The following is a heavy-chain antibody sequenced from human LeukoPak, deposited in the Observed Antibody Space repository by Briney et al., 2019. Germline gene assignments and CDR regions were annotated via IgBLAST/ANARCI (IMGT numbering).Heavy chain of an antibody. D-gene: IGHD5-18*01. V-gene: IGHV3-33*01. CDR2: IRYDGSNK. J-gene: IGHJ4*02. Sequence: GGSLRLSCAASGFTFSTYGMHWVRQAPGKGPEWVAVIRYDGSNKNYGDSVKGRFTVSRDNSKNTLYLQMNSLRAEDTAVYYCARALSAMVPDYWGQGTLLTVSS. CDR1: GFTFSTYG. CDR3: ARALSAMVPDY.